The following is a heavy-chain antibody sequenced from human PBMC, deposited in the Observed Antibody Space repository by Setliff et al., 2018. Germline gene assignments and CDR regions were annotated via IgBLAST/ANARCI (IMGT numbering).Heavy chain of an antibody. J-gene: IGHJ4*03. CDR1: GDSISSTSYQ. Sequence: ETLSLTCTVSGDSISSTSYQWGWVRQPPGKGLEWIGSIYYTGTAYYNPSLKSRVTISVDTSKNQFSLQVTSLAATDTALYFCARHEFVGGYYGSVTYRHFDYWGPETLLVTVSS. CDR2: IYYTGTA. CDR3: ARHEFVGGYYGSVTYRHFDY. V-gene: IGHV4-39*01. D-gene: IGHD3-10*01.